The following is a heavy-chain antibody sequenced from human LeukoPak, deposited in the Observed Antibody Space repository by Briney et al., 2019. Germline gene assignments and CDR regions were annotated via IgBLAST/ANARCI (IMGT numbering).Heavy chain of an antibody. V-gene: IGHV3-9*01. D-gene: IGHD3-3*01. Sequence: PGRSLRLSCAASGFTFDDYAMHWVRHAPGKGLEWVSGISWNSGSIGYADSVKGRFTISRDNAKNSLYLQMNSLRAEDTALYYCAKDKGDDFWSGYGDAFDIWGQGTMVTVSS. CDR3: AKDKGDDFWSGYGDAFDI. CDR1: GFTFDDYA. CDR2: ISWNSGSI. J-gene: IGHJ3*02.